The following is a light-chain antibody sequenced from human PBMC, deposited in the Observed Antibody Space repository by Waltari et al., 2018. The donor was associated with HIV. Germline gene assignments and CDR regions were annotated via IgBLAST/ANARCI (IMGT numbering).Light chain of an antibody. Sequence: QTVVTQEQSLSVSPGKNITLTCGLDSGSVSTSYFPSWYQVTPGQPPRSLLYNTDVRSSGVPDRFSGAIVGNKAALTITGAQADDESLYYYVLYVRSGRVFGGGTKLTVL. J-gene: IGLJ2*01. CDR3: VLYVRSGRV. CDR2: NTD. CDR1: SGSVSTSYF. V-gene: IGLV8-61*01.